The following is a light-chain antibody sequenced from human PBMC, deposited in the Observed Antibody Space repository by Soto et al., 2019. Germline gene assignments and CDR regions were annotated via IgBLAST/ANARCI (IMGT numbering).Light chain of an antibody. CDR3: QQFQNSRT. CDR2: SIS. V-gene: IGKV3-20*01. J-gene: IGKJ1*01. CDR1: QTITGRS. Sequence: IGLTQSPGTLSLSPGERATLSCRASQTITGRSLAWYQQKPGQAPRRLITSISTRATGIPDRFSGSGSGADFTLTITRLEPEDFAVYYCQQFQNSRTFGQGTKVDIK.